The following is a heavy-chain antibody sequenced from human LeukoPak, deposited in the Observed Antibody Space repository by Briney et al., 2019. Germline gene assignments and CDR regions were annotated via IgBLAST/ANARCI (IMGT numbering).Heavy chain of an antibody. D-gene: IGHD3-22*01. CDR1: GFTFSSYA. J-gene: IGHJ4*02. CDR3: AKAYYYDSRRPFDY. V-gene: IGHV3-23*01. CDR2: ISGSGGST. Sequence: GGSLRLSCAASGFTFSSYAMSWVRQAPGKGLEWVSAISGSGGSTYYADSVRGRFTISRDNSKNTLYLQMNSLRAEDTAVYYCAKAYYYDSRRPFDYWGQGTLVTVSS.